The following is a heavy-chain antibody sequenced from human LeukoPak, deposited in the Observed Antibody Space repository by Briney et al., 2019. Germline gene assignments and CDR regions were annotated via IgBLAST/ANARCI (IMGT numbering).Heavy chain of an antibody. Sequence: GGSLRLSCAASGFAFSNYAMNWVRQAPGKGLEWVSATGFRSGTQYADSVKGRFTISRDNAKNSLYLQMNSLRAEDTAVYYCARGVTGYDGSYWGQGTLVTVSS. D-gene: IGHD3-22*01. CDR2: TGFRSGT. J-gene: IGHJ4*02. CDR3: ARGVTGYDGSY. V-gene: IGHV3-21*01. CDR1: GFAFSNYA.